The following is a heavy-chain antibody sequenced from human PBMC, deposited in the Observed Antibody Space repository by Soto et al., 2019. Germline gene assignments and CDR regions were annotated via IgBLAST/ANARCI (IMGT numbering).Heavy chain of an antibody. D-gene: IGHD5-12*01. Sequence: PGESLKISCKASGYIFTTYWIAWVRQMPGKGLEWMGIIYPPDSDTRYSPSFQGQVTISADKSISTAYLQWSSLKASDTAIYYCARYSGYDLNWFDPWGQGTLVTVSS. CDR1: GYIFTTYW. CDR2: IYPPDSDT. J-gene: IGHJ5*02. CDR3: ARYSGYDLNWFDP. V-gene: IGHV5-51*01.